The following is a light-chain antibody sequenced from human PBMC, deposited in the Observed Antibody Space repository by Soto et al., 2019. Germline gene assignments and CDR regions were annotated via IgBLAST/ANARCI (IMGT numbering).Light chain of an antibody. CDR3: RSCDSSLSGVV. CDR1: SSNIGAGYD. Sequence: QSALTQPPSVSGAPGQRVTISCTGSSSNIGAGYDVHWYQQLPGTAPKLLIYGNSNRPSGVPDRFSGSKSGTSASLAITGVQAEDGADYYCRSCDSSLSGVVFGGGTQLTVL. CDR2: GNS. J-gene: IGLJ2*01. V-gene: IGLV1-40*01.